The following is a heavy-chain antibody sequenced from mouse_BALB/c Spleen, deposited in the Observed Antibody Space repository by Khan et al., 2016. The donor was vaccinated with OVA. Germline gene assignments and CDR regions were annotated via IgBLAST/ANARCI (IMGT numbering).Heavy chain of an antibody. Sequence: QIQLVQSGPELKKPGETVQISCKASGFTFTNYGMNWVKQAPGKGLKWMGWINTYTGEPTFADDFKGRFAYSLGTSASTAYLQTNSLKKKDTATYVCARVGYNGTMDCWGQGTSVTVSS. V-gene: IGHV9-3-1*01. CDR3: ARVGYNGTMDC. CDR1: GFTFTNYG. D-gene: IGHD2-14*01. CDR2: INTYTGEP. J-gene: IGHJ4*01.